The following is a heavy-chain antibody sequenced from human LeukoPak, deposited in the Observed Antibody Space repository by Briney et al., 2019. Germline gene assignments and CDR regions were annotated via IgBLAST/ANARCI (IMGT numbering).Heavy chain of an antibody. V-gene: IGHV1-8*01. CDR3: EKRSWYRGLRRPRGGGYYYMDV. Sequence: ASVKLSCKASGYTFSSYDINWVRQATGQPLEWMGWLNPNSDNTGYAQKFPARVTMTRITSISTAYMESSSLRSETPADYSCEKRSWYRGLRRPRGGGYYYMDVWGKGTTVTVSS. D-gene: IGHD1-26*01. CDR1: GYTFSSYD. CDR2: LNPNSDNT. J-gene: IGHJ6*03.